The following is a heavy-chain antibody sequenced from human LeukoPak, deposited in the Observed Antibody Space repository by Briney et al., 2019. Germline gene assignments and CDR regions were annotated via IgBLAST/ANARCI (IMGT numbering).Heavy chain of an antibody. J-gene: IGHJ4*02. CDR3: AKDRAMVRGVIITTDY. D-gene: IGHD3-10*01. CDR2: IRYDGSNK. V-gene: IGHV3-30*02. Sequence: GGSLRLSCAASGFTFSSYGMHWVRQAPGKGLEWVAFIRYDGSNKYYADSVKGRFTISRDNPKNTLYLQMNSLRAEDTAVYYCAKDRAMVRGVIITTDYWGQGTLVTVSS. CDR1: GFTFSSYG.